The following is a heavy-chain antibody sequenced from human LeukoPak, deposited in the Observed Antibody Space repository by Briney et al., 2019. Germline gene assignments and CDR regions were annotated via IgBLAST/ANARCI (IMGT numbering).Heavy chain of an antibody. J-gene: IGHJ4*02. CDR1: VFNFNRAW. CDR3: TTLELLPHKPFDY. D-gene: IGHD3-3*01. Sequence: GGSVRLSCAASVFNFNRAWMNWVRQTPWKGLEWVGRMKNKIDGGTTDYAAPVKGRFIISRDDSKNTLYLQMNSLKTEDTAVYFCTTLELLPHKPFDYWGQGTLVTVSS. V-gene: IGHV3-15*07. CDR2: MKNKIDGGTT.